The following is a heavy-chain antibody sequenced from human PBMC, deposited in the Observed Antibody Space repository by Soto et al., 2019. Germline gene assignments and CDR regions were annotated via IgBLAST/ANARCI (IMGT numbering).Heavy chain of an antibody. Sequence: ASVKFSCKASNYTFSSYAINWLRHVPGQGLERMGWIATFNGDTKYAQKFQGGVTMTADTSTSTAYMELTGLKFDDTAEYYCARGAFSSSIRFDYWGQGTLATVSS. J-gene: IGHJ4*01. V-gene: IGHV1-18*01. CDR2: IATFNGDT. D-gene: IGHD6-6*01. CDR3: ARGAFSSSIRFDY. CDR1: NYTFSSYA.